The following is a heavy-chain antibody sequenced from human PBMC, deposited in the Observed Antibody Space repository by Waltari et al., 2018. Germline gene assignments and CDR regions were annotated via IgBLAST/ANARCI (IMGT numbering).Heavy chain of an antibody. V-gene: IGHV4-38-2*01. CDR3: GGPRSGSLFDY. J-gene: IGHJ4*02. Sequence: QVQLQESGPGLVKPSETLSLTCAVSGYSISSGYYWGWIRQPPGKGLEWIGSIYHSGSTYYNPSLKRRVTISVDTSKNQFSLKLSSVTAADTAGYYWGGPRSGSLFDYWGQGTLVTVSS. D-gene: IGHD1-26*01. CDR2: IYHSGST. CDR1: GYSISSGYY.